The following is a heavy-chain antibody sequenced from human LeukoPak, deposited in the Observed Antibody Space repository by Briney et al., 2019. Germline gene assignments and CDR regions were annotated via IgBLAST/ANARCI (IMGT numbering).Heavy chain of an antibody. CDR3: ARSEYYQSCGDPRRPYYYCADV. CDR1: GENFACYW. Sequence: GESLKISCEGSGENFACYWIGWVRQMPGKGLEWMGIIYPGDSDPRYSPPFQGQVTISADKSIGTAYLQWSSLKASDTAIYYCARSEYYQSCGDPRRPYYYCADVWGQGTTVTVSS. CDR2: IYPGDSDP. J-gene: IGHJ6*02. V-gene: IGHV5-51*01. D-gene: IGHD2-2*01.